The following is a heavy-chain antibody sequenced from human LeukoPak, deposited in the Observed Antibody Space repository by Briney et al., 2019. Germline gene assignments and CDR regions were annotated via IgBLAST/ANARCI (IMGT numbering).Heavy chain of an antibody. CDR2: ISYDGSNK. CDR3: AREYSSGWLVYYYYGMDV. J-gene: IGHJ6*02. V-gene: IGHV3-30-3*01. D-gene: IGHD6-19*01. CDR1: GFTFSSYA. Sequence: GGSLRLSCAASGFTFSSYAMHWVRQAPGKGLEWVAVISYDGSNKYYADSVKGRFTISRDNSKNTLYLQMNSLRAEDTAVYYCAREYSSGWLVYYYYGMDVWGQGTTVTVSS.